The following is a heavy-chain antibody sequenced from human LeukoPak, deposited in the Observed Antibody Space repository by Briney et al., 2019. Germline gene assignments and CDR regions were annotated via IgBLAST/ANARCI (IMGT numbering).Heavy chain of an antibody. CDR1: GFTFSSYN. D-gene: IGHD1-26*01. CDR2: ISSDGRYK. V-gene: IGHV3-30*03. J-gene: IGHJ1*01. Sequence: GGSLRLSCAASGFTFSSYNMNWVRQAPGKGLEWVAFISSDGRYKSHADSVKGRCTISRDNSKNTLYLQMNSLRPEDTAVYYCARARSIVGVSPFQHWGQGTLVTVSS. CDR3: ARARSIVGVSPFQH.